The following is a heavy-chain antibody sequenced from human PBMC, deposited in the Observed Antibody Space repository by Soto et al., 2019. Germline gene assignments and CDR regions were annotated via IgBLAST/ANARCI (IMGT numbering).Heavy chain of an antibody. D-gene: IGHD1-26*01. CDR1: GYNFMRYG. CDR3: ARWISGGYSDWFDP. CDR2: INVDNGET. Sequence: QVQLVQSGAEVKKPGASVKVSCKASGYNFMRYGFTWVRQAPGQGLEWMGWINVDNGETKYPQKIQGRVTMTRDTSASTVYMELRSVTSDDTAVYYCARWISGGYSDWFDPWGHGTLVPVSS. J-gene: IGHJ5*02. V-gene: IGHV1-18*04.